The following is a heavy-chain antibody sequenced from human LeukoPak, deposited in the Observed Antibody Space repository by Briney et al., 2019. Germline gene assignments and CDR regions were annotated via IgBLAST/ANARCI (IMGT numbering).Heavy chain of an antibody. CDR1: GYTFTSYY. J-gene: IGHJ4*02. D-gene: IGHD3-22*01. V-gene: IGHV1-46*01. Sequence: ASVKVSCKASGYTFTSYYMHWVRQAPGQGLEWMGIINPSGGSTSYAQKFQGRVTMTRDTSTSTVYMELSSLRSEDTAVYYCARGVYYDSSGYLDGYYFDYWGQGTLVTVSS. CDR3: ARGVYYDSSGYLDGYYFDY. CDR2: INPSGGST.